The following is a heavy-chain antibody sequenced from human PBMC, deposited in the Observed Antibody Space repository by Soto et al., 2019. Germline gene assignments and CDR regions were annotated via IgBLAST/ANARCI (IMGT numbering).Heavy chain of an antibody. CDR2: IYYTGTT. CDR1: GGSIGSSPCY. J-gene: IGHJ5*02. CDR3: ACQDDSSWYNNWFDP. D-gene: IGHD6-13*01. V-gene: IGHV4-39*01. Sequence: PSETLSLTCTVSGGSIGSSPCYWGWVRQPPGKGLEWIGTIYYTGTTYYSPSLKSRVTISVDTSKNQSSLRLSSVTAADTAVYYCACQDDSSWYNNWFDPWGQGTLVTVSS.